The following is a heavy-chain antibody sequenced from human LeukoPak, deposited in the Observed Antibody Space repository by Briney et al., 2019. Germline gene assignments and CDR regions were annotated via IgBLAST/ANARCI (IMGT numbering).Heavy chain of an antibody. CDR3: ARLITGTHFDY. J-gene: IGHJ4*02. V-gene: IGHV4-59*12. Sequence: SETLSLTCTVSGGSISSYYWSWIRQPPGKGLEWIGYIYYSGSTNYNPSLKSRVTISVDRSKNQFSLKLSSVTAADTAVYYCARLITGTHFDYWGQGTLVTVSS. CDR1: GGSISSYY. CDR2: IYYSGST. D-gene: IGHD1-7*01.